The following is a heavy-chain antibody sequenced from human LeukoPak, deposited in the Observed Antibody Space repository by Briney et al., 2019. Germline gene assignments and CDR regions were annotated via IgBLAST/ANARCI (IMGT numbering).Heavy chain of an antibody. J-gene: IGHJ4*02. CDR1: GFTFSSYG. CDR2: ISYDGNIK. CDR3: AKRRGGGYEGGPYFDY. V-gene: IGHV3-30*18. D-gene: IGHD1-26*01. Sequence: GGSLRLSCAASGFTFSSYGMHWVRQAPGKGLEWVAVISYDGNIKSYADSVKGRFTISRDNSKNTLYLQMNSLGAEDTAVYYCAKRRGGGYEGGPYFDYWGQGTLVTVSS.